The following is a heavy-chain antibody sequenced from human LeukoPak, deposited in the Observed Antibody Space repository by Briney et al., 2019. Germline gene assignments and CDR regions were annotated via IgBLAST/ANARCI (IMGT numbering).Heavy chain of an antibody. D-gene: IGHD4-17*01. V-gene: IGHV1-2*02. CDR1: GYTFTGYY. CDR3: AREGAYGYYAFDY. Sequence: ASVKVSCKASGYTFTGYYMHWVRQAPGQGLEWIGWINPNSGGTNYAQKFQGRVTMTRDTSISTAYMDLSRLRSDDTAVYYCAREGAYGYYAFDYWGQGTLVTVSS. J-gene: IGHJ4*02. CDR2: INPNSGGT.